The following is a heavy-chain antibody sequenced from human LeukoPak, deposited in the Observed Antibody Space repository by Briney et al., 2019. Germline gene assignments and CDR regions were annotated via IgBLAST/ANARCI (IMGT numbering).Heavy chain of an antibody. CDR3: AVTTVTTGMDV. D-gene: IGHD4-17*01. J-gene: IGHJ6*02. V-gene: IGHV1-18*01. CDR2: ISAYNGNT. CDR1: GYTFTSYG. Sequence: ASVKVSCKASGYTFTSYGVGWVRQAPGQGLEWMGWISAYNGNTNYAQKLQGRVTMTTDTSTSTAYMELRSLRSDDTAVYYCAVTTVTTGMDVWGQGTTVTVSS.